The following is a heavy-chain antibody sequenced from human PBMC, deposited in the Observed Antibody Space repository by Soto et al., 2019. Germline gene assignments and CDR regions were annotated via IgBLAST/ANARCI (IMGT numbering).Heavy chain of an antibody. CDR1: GYTFTSYG. Sequence: ASVKVSCKASGYTFTSYGISWVRQAPGQGLEWMGWISAYNGNTNYAQKLQGRVTMTTDTSTSTAYMELRSLRSDDTAVYYCARINHDFWSGFDYYYYMDVWGKGTTVTVSS. J-gene: IGHJ6*03. D-gene: IGHD3-3*01. CDR3: ARINHDFWSGFDYYYYMDV. V-gene: IGHV1-18*01. CDR2: ISAYNGNT.